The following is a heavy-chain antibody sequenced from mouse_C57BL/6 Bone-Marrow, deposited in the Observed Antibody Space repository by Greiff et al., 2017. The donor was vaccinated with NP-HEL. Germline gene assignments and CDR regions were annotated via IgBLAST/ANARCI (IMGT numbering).Heavy chain of an antibody. J-gene: IGHJ1*03. D-gene: IGHD3-2*02. V-gene: IGHV1-69*01. Sequence: QVQLQQPGAELVMPGASVKLSCKASGYTFTSYWMHWVKQRPGQGLEWIGEIDPSDSYTNYNQKFKGKSTLTVDKSSSTAYMQLSSLTSADSAVEYCARWERAQGTEWYFDVWGKGTTVTVSS. CDR3: ARWERAQGTEWYFDV. CDR1: GYTFTSYW. CDR2: IDPSDSYT.